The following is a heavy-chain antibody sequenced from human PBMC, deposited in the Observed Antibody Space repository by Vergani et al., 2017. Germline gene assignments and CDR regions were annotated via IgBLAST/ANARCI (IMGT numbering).Heavy chain of an antibody. CDR2: IIPIFGTA. D-gene: IGHD2-21*02. CDR1: GGTFSSYA. V-gene: IGHV1-69*18. Sequence: QVQLVQSGAEVKKPGSSVKVSCKASGGTFSSYAISWVRQAPGQGLEWMGRIIPIFGTANYAQKFQGRVTITADESTSTAYMELSSLRSEDTAVYYCARERRAYCGGDCYWYYFDDWGQGTLVTVSS. J-gene: IGHJ4*02. CDR3: ARERRAYCGGDCYWYYFDD.